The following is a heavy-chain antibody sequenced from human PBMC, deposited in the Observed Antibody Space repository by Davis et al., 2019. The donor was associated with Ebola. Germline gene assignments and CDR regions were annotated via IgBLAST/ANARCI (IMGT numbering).Heavy chain of an antibody. Sequence: ASVKVSCKASEYTFTGYYIQWVRQAPGQGLEWMGWINPHNGNTNYAQNVQGRVTMTTDTSTSTAYMEAGSLRSDDTAVYYCARAQFPTTSDHWGQGTLVTVSS. J-gene: IGHJ4*02. CDR3: ARAQFPTTSDH. D-gene: IGHD1-1*01. CDR1: EYTFTGYY. V-gene: IGHV1-18*04. CDR2: INPHNGNT.